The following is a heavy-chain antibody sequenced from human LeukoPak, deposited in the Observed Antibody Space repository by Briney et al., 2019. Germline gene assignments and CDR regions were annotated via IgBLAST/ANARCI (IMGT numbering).Heavy chain of an antibody. CDR1: GFTFRSYD. Sequence: GGSLRLSCAASGFTFRSYDMHWVRQATGKGLEWVSGIRTAGEIYYPGSVKGRFTISRENAKNSLYLQMNSLRAGDTAVYYCARAAYSSTWYSRYFDLWGRGTLVTVSS. D-gene: IGHD6-13*01. CDR2: IRTAGEI. CDR3: ARAAYSSTWYSRYFDL. J-gene: IGHJ2*01. V-gene: IGHV3-13*01.